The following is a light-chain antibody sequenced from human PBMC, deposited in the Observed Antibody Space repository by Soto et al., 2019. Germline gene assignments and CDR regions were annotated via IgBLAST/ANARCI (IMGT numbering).Light chain of an antibody. J-gene: IGKJ2*01. V-gene: IGKV1-39*01. Sequence: DIQMTQSPSSLSASVGDRVTITCRASQSISSYLNWYQQKPGKAPKLLIYAATSMQSGVPSRFSGSGSRTDFTLSISSLQPEDFATHSGHQSYSTPPTFGKGTKLEIK. CDR2: AAT. CDR3: HQSYSTPPT. CDR1: QSISSY.